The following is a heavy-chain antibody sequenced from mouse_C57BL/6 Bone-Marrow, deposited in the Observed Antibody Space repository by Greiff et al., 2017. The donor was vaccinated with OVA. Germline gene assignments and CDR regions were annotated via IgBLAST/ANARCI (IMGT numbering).Heavy chain of an antibody. CDR2: IYPGNSDT. J-gene: IGHJ4*01. Sequence: EVQLQQSGTVLARPGASVKMSCKTSGYTFTSYWMHWVKQRPGQGLEWIGAIYPGNSDTSYNQKFKGKAKLTAVTSASTAYMELSSLTNEDSAVYYCTRSPYGRMGYYAMDYWGQGTSVTVSS. CDR1: GYTFTSYW. V-gene: IGHV1-5*01. CDR3: TRSPYGRMGYYAMDY. D-gene: IGHD1-1*02.